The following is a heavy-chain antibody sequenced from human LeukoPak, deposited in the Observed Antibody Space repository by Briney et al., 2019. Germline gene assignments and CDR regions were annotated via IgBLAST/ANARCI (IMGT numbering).Heavy chain of an antibody. CDR1: GGSISSGGYS. Sequence: SQTLSLTCAVSGGSISSGGYSWSWIRQPPGKGLEWIGYIYHSGSTYYNPSLKSRVTISVDRSKNQFSLKLSSVTAADTAVYYCARVTGSFNSTYGMDVWGQGTTVTVSS. CDR2: IYHSGST. CDR3: ARVTGSFNSTYGMDV. D-gene: IGHD3-10*01. V-gene: IGHV4-30-2*01. J-gene: IGHJ6*02.